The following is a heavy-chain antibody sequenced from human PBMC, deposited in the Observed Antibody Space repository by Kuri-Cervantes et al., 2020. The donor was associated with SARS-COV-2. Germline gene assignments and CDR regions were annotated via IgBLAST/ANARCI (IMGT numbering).Heavy chain of an antibody. Sequence: ASVKVSCKASGYTFTGYYMHGVRQAPGQGLEWMGWINPNSGGTNYAQKFQGRVTMTRDTSISTAYMELSRPRSDDTAVYYCARDRGGTTVTTYNTFDYWGQGTLVTVSS. CDR1: GYTFTGYY. CDR2: INPNSGGT. V-gene: IGHV1-2*02. CDR3: ARDRGGTTVTTYNTFDY. J-gene: IGHJ4*02. D-gene: IGHD4-17*01.